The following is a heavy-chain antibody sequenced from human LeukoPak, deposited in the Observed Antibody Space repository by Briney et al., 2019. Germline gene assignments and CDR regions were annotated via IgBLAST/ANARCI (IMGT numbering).Heavy chain of an antibody. CDR2: ISSSSSYI. CDR3: ARDLYYYDSSGYFPGY. V-gene: IGHV3-21*01. J-gene: IGHJ4*02. CDR1: GFTFSSYS. D-gene: IGHD3-22*01. Sequence: PGGSLRLSCAASGFTFSSYSMNWARQAPGKGLEWVSSISSSSSYIYYADSVKGRFTISRDNSKNTLYLQMNSLRAEDTAVYYCARDLYYYDSSGYFPGYWGQGTLVTVSS.